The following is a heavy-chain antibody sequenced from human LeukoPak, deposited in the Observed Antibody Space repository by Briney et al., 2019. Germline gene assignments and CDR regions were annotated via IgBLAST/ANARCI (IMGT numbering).Heavy chain of an antibody. V-gene: IGHV3-20*04. D-gene: IGHD5-12*01. CDR3: ARWNYGGYSGYEDY. Sequence: GGSLRLSCAASGFTFDDYGMSWVRQAPGKGLEWVSGINWNGGSTGYADSVKGRFTISRDNAKNSLYLQMNSLRAEDTALYYCARWNYGGYSGYEDYWGQGTLVTVSS. CDR2: INWNGGST. J-gene: IGHJ4*02. CDR1: GFTFDDYG.